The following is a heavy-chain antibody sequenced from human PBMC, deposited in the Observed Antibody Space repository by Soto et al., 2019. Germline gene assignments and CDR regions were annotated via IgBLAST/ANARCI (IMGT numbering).Heavy chain of an antibody. CDR2: IYYSGST. J-gene: IGHJ5*02. Sequence: SETLSLTCTVSGGSISSGDYYWSWIRQPPGKGLEWIGYIYYSGSTYYNSSLKSRVTISVDTSKNQFSLKLNSVTAADTAVYYCARAMVVTQNWFDPWGQGTLVTVS. V-gene: IGHV4-30-4*01. CDR1: GGSISSGDYY. D-gene: IGHD2-21*02. CDR3: ARAMVVTQNWFDP.